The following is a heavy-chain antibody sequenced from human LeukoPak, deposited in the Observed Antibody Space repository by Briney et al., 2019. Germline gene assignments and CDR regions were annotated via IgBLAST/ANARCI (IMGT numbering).Heavy chain of an antibody. CDR3: ARDRTYYDILTGYSMSGFDY. J-gene: IGHJ4*02. CDR1: GFTYSTYG. V-gene: IGHV3-33*01. D-gene: IGHD3-9*01. CDR2: ICTGGSKK. Sequence: PGGSLRLSCEASGFTYSTYGMHWVRQAAGKGLEWVAVICTGGSKKYCADSVKGRFTISRDNSKNTLYLQMNSLRAEDTAVYYCARDRTYYDILTGYSMSGFDYWGQGTLVTVSS.